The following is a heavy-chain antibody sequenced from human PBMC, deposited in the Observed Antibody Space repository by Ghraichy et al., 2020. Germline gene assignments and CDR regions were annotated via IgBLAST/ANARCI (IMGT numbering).Heavy chain of an antibody. V-gene: IGHV3-73*01. J-gene: IGHJ1*01. Sequence: GGSLRLSCAASGFTFSGSAMHWVRQASGKGLEWVGRIRSKANSYATAYAASVKGRFTISRDDSKNTAYLQMNSLKTEDTAVYYCTRHAGSGSPAVEGEYFQHWGQGTLVTVSS. D-gene: IGHD3-10*01. CDR1: GFTFSGSA. CDR2: IRSKANSYAT. CDR3: TRHAGSGSPAVEGEYFQH.